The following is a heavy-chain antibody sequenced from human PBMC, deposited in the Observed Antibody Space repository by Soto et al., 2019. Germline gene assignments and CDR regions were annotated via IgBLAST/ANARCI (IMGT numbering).Heavy chain of an antibody. D-gene: IGHD3-3*01. CDR3: ARPIYYDFWSGYYTSRQDYYYGMDV. CDR1: GGSISSSSYY. J-gene: IGHJ6*02. CDR2: IYYSGST. V-gene: IGHV4-39*01. Sequence: QLQLQESGPGLVKPSETLSLTCTVSGGSISSSSYYWGWIRQPPGKGLEWIGSIYYSGSTYYNPSHKRRVTISVETSKNQFSLKLSSVTAADTAVYYCARPIYYDFWSGYYTSRQDYYYGMDVWGQGTTVTVSS.